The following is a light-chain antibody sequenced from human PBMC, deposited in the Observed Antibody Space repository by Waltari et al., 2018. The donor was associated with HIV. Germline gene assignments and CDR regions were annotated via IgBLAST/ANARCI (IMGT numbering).Light chain of an antibody. V-gene: IGLV2-23*02. J-gene: IGLJ1*01. CDR3: ALYLGNNTHYV. CDR1: SSNVGSYTL. Sequence: QSALTQPASVSGSPGQSITISCTGTSSNVGSYTLVSWYQQHPGRAPKVMIYEVSKRPSGVSNRFSGSKSGNTASLTISGLQAEDEADYYCALYLGNNTHYVFGTGTKVTVL. CDR2: EVS.